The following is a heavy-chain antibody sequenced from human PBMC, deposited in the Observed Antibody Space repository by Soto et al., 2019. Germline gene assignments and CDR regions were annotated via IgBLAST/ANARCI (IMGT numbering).Heavy chain of an antibody. CDR3: AKVDGYSYGYRPPFDYYGMDV. D-gene: IGHD5-18*01. J-gene: IGHJ6*02. Sequence: LRLSCAASGFTFSSYGMHWVRQAPGKGLEWVAVISYDGSNKYYADSVKGRFTISRDNSKNTLYLQMNSLRAEDTAVYYCAKVDGYSYGYRPPFDYYGMDVWGQGTTVTVSS. CDR1: GFTFSSYG. V-gene: IGHV3-30*18. CDR2: ISYDGSNK.